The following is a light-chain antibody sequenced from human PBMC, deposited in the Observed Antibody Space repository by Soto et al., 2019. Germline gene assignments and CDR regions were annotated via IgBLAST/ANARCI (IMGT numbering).Light chain of an antibody. Sequence: DFQMTQSPSSLSASVGDRVTITCRASQSIRNYLNWYQQKPGKAPKLLIYDASSLDSGVPSRFSGSGSGTEFTLTINSLQRDDFATYYCQQYKNYSWKFGQGTKVDIK. CDR1: QSIRNY. CDR2: DAS. V-gene: IGKV1-5*01. J-gene: IGKJ1*01. CDR3: QQYKNYSWK.